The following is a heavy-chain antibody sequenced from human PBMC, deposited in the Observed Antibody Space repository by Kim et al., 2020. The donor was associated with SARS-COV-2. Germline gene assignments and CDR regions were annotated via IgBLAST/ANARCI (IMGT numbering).Heavy chain of an antibody. D-gene: IGHD6-13*01. V-gene: IGHV3-30*01. J-gene: IGHJ4*02. CDR3: ARDIISGAAAGILDY. Sequence: APVKGRFTNSRDNSKNTLYLQMNSLRAEDTAVYYCARDIISGAAAGILDYWGQGTLVTVSS.